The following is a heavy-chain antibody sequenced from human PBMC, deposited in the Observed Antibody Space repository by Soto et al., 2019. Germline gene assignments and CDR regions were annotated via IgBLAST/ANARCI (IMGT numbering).Heavy chain of an antibody. J-gene: IGHJ4*02. D-gene: IGHD7-27*01. CDR3: ARRWGTSFDF. CDR2: IYYSGST. Sequence: SETLSLTCTVSGGSISSYYWSWIRQPPGKGLEWIGYIYYSGSTNYNPSLKSRVTISVDTSKNQFSLKVSSVTAADTAVYYCARRWGTSFDFWGQGTLVTAPQ. V-gene: IGHV4-59*01. CDR1: GGSISSYY.